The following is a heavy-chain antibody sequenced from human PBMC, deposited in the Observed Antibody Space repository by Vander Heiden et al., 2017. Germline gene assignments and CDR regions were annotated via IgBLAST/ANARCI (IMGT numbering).Heavy chain of an antibody. CDR1: GFTFSSYS. V-gene: IGHV3-21*01. CDR3: ARDRRNGYTYLY. J-gene: IGHJ4*02. D-gene: IGHD5-12*01. Sequence: EVQLVEYGGGLVKPGGSLRLSCAASGFTFSSYSMNWVRQAPGKGLEWVSSISSSSSYIYYADSVKGRFTISRDNAKNSLYLQMNSLRAEDTAVYYCARDRRNGYTYLYWGQGTLVTVSS. CDR2: ISSSSSYI.